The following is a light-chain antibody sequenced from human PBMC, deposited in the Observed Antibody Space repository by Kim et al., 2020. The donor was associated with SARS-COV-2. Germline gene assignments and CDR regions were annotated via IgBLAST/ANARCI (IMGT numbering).Light chain of an antibody. V-gene: IGLV3-1*01. CDR1: KLGDKY. CDR3: QAWDSSTVV. CDR2: QDS. J-gene: IGLJ2*01. Sequence: SVSPGQTASITCSGDKLGDKYACWYQQEPGQSPVVVIHQDSKRPSGIPERFSGSNSGNTATLTISGTQAMDEADYYCQAWDSSTVVFGGGTQLTVL.